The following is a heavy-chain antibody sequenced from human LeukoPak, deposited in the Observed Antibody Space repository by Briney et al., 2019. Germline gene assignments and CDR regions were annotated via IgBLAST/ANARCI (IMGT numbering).Heavy chain of an antibody. CDR3: ARHGYSYGYGDIDY. CDR2: INHSGST. CDR1: GGSFSGYY. Sequence: SETLSLTCAVYGGSFSGYYWSWIRQPPGKGLEWIGEINHSGSTYYNPSLKSRVTISVDTSKNQFSLKLSSVTAADTAVYYCARHGYSYGYGDIDYWGQGTLVTVSS. J-gene: IGHJ4*02. V-gene: IGHV4-34*01. D-gene: IGHD5-18*01.